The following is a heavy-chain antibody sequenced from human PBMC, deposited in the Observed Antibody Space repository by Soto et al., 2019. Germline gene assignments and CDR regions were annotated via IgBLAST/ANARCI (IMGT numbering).Heavy chain of an antibody. CDR3: ARGSVAASYYGMDV. V-gene: IGHV3-33*01. Sequence: GGSLRLSCAASGFTFSSYGMHWVRQAPGKGLEWVAVIWYDGSNKYYADSVKGRFTVSRDNSKNTLYLQMNSLRAEDTAVYYCARGSVAASYYGMDVLRQGTTVTVS. CDR2: IWYDGSNK. CDR1: GFTFSSYG. J-gene: IGHJ6*02. D-gene: IGHD2-15*01.